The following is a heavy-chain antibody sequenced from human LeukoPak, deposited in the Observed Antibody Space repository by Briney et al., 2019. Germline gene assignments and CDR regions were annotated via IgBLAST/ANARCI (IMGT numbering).Heavy chain of an antibody. J-gene: IGHJ4*02. V-gene: IGHV1-18*04. CDR3: ARDGGTAGYSSGSDY. CDR1: GYTFTSYY. D-gene: IGHD5-18*01. CDR2: ISCNNGDT. Sequence: ASVKVSCKASGYTFTSYYMHWVRQAPGQGLEWVGWISCNNGDTRYAQKFQGRVTVTTDTSTSTVYMELRSLRSDDTAVYYCARDGGTAGYSSGSDYWGQGTLVTVSS.